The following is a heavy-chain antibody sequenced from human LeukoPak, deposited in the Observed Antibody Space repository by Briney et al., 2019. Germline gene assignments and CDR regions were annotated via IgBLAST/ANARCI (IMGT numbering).Heavy chain of an antibody. CDR2: ISGSGGST. J-gene: IGHJ4*02. CDR3: AKDKGYDFWTFFDY. CDR1: GFTFSSYA. Sequence: GGSLRLSCAASGFTFSSYAMSWVRQAAGHGVEAGSAISGSGGSTYYEASVKGRFTISRDNSKNTLYLQMNSLRAEDTAVYYCAKDKGYDFWTFFDYWGQGTLVTVSS. V-gene: IGHV3-23*01. D-gene: IGHD3-3*01.